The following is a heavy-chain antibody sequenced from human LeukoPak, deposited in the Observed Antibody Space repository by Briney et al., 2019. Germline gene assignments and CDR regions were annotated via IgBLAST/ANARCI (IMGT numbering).Heavy chain of an antibody. CDR2: INPNSGGT. CDR3: ARDSRYGGNFFFDY. Sequence: ASVKVSCKASGYTFTGYYMHWVRQAPGQGLEWMGWINPNSGGTNYAQKFQGRVTMTRDTSISTAYVELSRLRSDDTAVYYCARDSRYGGNFFFDYWGQGTLVTVSS. J-gene: IGHJ4*02. CDR1: GYTFTGYY. V-gene: IGHV1-2*02. D-gene: IGHD4-17*01.